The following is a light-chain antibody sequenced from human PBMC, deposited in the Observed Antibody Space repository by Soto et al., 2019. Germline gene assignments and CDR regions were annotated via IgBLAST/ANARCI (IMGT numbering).Light chain of an antibody. Sequence: QSVLTQPASVSESPGQSITISCTGTSSDVGAYTSVSWYQQHPGKAPKLMIYEVSNRPSGVSNRFSGSKSANTASLTISGLQAEDEAHYYCTSYTSDNRSYVFGTGTKVTVL. CDR3: TSYTSDNRSYV. CDR1: SSDVGAYTS. CDR2: EVS. V-gene: IGLV2-14*01. J-gene: IGLJ1*01.